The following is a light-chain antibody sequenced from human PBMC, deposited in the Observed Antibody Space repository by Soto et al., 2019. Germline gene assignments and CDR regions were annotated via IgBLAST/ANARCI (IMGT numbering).Light chain of an antibody. CDR1: QSISSW. CDR2: DAS. CDR3: QQYNNNPWT. V-gene: IGKV1-5*01. J-gene: IGKJ1*01. Sequence: DIQMTQSPSTLSASVGDRVTITCRASQSISSWLAWYQQKPGKAPKLLIYDASSLESGAPSRFSGSGSGTEFTLTISSLQPDDFATYYCQQYNNNPWTFGQGTKVEIK.